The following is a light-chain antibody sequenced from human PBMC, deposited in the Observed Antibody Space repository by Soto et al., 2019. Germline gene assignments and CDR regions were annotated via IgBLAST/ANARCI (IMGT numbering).Light chain of an antibody. CDR1: QSVSSN. V-gene: IGKV3-15*01. J-gene: IGKJ4*01. CDR2: GAS. CDR3: QQYNNWLT. Sequence: EIVMTQSPATLSVSPGERVTLSCRASQSVSSNLAWYQQKPGQAPRLLIYGASTRATGIPARFSGSGSGTEFTLTINSLQSEDFAVYFCQQYNNWLTFGGGTKVEIK.